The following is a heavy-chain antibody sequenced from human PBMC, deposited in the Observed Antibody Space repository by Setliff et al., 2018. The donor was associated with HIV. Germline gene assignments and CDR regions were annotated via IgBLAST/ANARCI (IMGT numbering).Heavy chain of an antibody. CDR1: GDSISGYY. J-gene: IGHJ4*02. CDR3: ARDRLTYYFDY. V-gene: IGHV4-59*12. Sequence: SETLSLTCTSSGDSISGYYWSWIRQPAEKGLEWIGYIHYTGSTNYNPSLKSRVTMSVDTSKNQFSLKLSSVTAADTAVYYCARDRLTYYFDYWGQGILVTAPQ. D-gene: IGHD3-22*01. CDR2: IHYTGST.